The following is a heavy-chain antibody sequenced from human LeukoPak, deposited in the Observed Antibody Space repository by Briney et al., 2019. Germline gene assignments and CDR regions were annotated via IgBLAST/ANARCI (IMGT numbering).Heavy chain of an antibody. D-gene: IGHD5-12*01. CDR2: ISGSGGST. V-gene: IGHV3-23*01. Sequence: GGSLRLSCAASGFTFSSYAMSWVRQAPGKGLEWVSAISGSGGSTYYADSVKGRFTISRDNSKNTLYLQMNSLRAEDTAVYYCAKAPQYSGYESVFPKLFDYWGQGTLVTVSS. CDR1: GFTFSSYA. CDR3: AKAPQYSGYESVFPKLFDY. J-gene: IGHJ4*02.